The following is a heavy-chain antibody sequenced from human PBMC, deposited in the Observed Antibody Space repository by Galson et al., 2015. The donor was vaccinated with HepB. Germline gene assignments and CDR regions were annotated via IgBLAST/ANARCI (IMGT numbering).Heavy chain of an antibody. J-gene: IGHJ4*02. CDR1: GFTFSSYA. Sequence: SLRLSCAASGFTFSSYAMSWVRQAPGKGLEWVSAISGSGGSTYYADSVKGRFTISRDNSKNTLYLQMNSLRAEDTAVYYCAKGASYYYDSSGFLVGWGQGTLVTVSS. CDR3: AKGASYYYDSSGFLVG. D-gene: IGHD3-22*01. V-gene: IGHV3-23*01. CDR2: ISGSGGST.